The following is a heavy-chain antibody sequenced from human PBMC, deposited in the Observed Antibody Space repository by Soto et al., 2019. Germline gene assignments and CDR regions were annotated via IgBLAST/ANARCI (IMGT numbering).Heavy chain of an antibody. V-gene: IGHV1-2*04. J-gene: IGHJ6*02. CDR1: GYTFTGYY. CDR3: ARDPGKVAGTDYYYVLDF. Sequence: GASVKVSCKASGYTFTGYYMHWVRQAPGQGLEWMGWINPNSGGTNYAQKFQGWVTMTRDTSISTAYMELSRLRSDDTAVYYCARDPGKVAGTDYYYVLDFWGQGTTVTVSS. D-gene: IGHD6-19*01. CDR2: INPNSGGT.